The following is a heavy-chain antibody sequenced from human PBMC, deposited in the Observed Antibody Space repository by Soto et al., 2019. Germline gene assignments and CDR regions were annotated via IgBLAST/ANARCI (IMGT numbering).Heavy chain of an antibody. J-gene: IGHJ1*01. Sequence: EVQLVESGGGLVQPGGYLRLSCVASGFTFSSYWMHWVRQAPGKGLVWVSSISNAGSSTSYADPVKGRFTISRDNAKNTLYLQMNSLRAEDTAVYYCARLPNKSPQNWGQGTLVIVSP. CDR1: GFTFSSYW. CDR2: ISNAGSST. CDR3: ARLPNKSPQN. V-gene: IGHV3-74*01.